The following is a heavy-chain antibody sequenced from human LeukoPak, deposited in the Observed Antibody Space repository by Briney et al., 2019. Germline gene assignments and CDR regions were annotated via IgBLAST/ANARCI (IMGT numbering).Heavy chain of an antibody. V-gene: IGHV3-30*02. CDR3: VKDQGECPGSRCYLRFLEY. CDR1: GFNFSIYG. Sequence: QPGGSLRLSCAASGFNFSIYGMHWVRQAPGKGLEWVTFVRYDQSATVYADSVQGRFAISRDNSKNTVYLQMNSLRVEDTALYFRVKDQGECPGSRCYLRFLEYWGQGTLVIVSS. CDR2: VRYDQSAT. D-gene: IGHD3-3*01. J-gene: IGHJ4*02.